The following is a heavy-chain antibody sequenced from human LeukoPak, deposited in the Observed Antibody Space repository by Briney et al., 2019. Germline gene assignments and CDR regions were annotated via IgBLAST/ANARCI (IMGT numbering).Heavy chain of an antibody. J-gene: IGHJ4*02. V-gene: IGHV4-39*02. CDR3: ASLMTTVTTFDY. D-gene: IGHD4-17*01. CDR1: GGSISSSSYY. CDR2: IYYSGST. Sequence: SETLSLTCTVSGGSISSSSYYWGWIRQPPGKGLEWIGNIYYSGSTSYNPSLKSRVTISVATSKNHFSLKLSSVTAADTAVYYCASLMTTVTTFDYWGQGTLVTVSS.